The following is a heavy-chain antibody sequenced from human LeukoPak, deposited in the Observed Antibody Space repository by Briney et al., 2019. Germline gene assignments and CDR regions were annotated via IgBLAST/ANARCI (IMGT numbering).Heavy chain of an antibody. CDR3: ARGSSLGWFDP. D-gene: IGHD6-6*01. CDR1: GGSVSSGSYY. Sequence: PSETLSLTCTVSGGSVSSGSYYWSWIRQPPGKGLEWIGYIYYSGSTNYNPSLKSRVTISVDTSKNQFSLKLSSVTAADTAVYYCARGSSLGWFDPWGQGTLVTVSS. CDR2: IYYSGST. V-gene: IGHV4-61*01. J-gene: IGHJ5*02.